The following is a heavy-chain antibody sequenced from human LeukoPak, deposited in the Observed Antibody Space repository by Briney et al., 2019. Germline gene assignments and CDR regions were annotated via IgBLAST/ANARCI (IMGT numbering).Heavy chain of an antibody. CDR2: INPNTGGT. J-gene: IGHJ4*02. V-gene: IGHV1-2*02. Sequence: ASVTVSCKASGYTFTGNYIHWVRQAPGQGLEWMGWINPNTGGTNYAQKCQGRVTLTRDTSISTAYMELNSLRSDDTAVYYCARENHLDYWGQGTLVTVSS. CDR1: GYTFTGNY. CDR3: ARENHLDY.